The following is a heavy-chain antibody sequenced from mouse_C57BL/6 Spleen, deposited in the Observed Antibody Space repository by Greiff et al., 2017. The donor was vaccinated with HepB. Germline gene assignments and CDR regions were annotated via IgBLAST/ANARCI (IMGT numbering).Heavy chain of an antibody. Sequence: VQLQQSGPELVKPGASVKLSCKASGYTFTSYDINWVKQRPGQGLEWIGWIYPRDGSTKYNEKFKGKATLTVDTSSSTAYMELHSLTSEDSAVYFCATLYYYGSTGFAYWGQGTLVTVSA. V-gene: IGHV1-85*01. CDR1: GYTFTSYD. CDR3: ATLYYYGSTGFAY. D-gene: IGHD1-1*01. CDR2: IYPRDGST. J-gene: IGHJ3*01.